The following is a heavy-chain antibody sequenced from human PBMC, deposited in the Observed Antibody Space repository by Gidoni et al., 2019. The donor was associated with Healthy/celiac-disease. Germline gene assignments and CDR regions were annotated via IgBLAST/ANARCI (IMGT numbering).Heavy chain of an antibody. J-gene: IGHJ6*02. D-gene: IGHD2-2*02. V-gene: IGHV4-34*01. CDR2: INHSGST. CDR3: ARDRYCSSTSCYKGWWDYYYYGMDV. Sequence: GLEWIGEINHSGSTNYNPSLKSRVTISVDTSKNQFSLKLSSVTAADTAVYYCARDRYCSSTSCYKGWWDYYYYGMDVWGQGTTVTVSS.